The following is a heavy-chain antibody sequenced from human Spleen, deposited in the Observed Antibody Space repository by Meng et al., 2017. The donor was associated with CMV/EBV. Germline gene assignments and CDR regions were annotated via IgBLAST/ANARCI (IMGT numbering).Heavy chain of an antibody. Sequence: GGSLRLSCAASGFTFDDYAMHWVRQAPGKGLEWLAFIRYEGKSRYYADSLKGRFTISRDNSKSTLYLQMNSLRAEDTAVYYCAKDLGDGYGADYWGQGALVTVSS. J-gene: IGHJ4*02. V-gene: IGHV3-30*02. CDR1: GFTFDDYA. CDR2: IRYEGKSR. D-gene: IGHD5-24*01. CDR3: AKDLGDGYGADY.